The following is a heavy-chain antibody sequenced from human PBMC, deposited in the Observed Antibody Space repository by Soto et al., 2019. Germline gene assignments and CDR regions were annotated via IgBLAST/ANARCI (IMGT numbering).Heavy chain of an antibody. CDR3: ARMYSSGSGWFHP. CDR1: GYSIPACGYY. CDR2: FYSSGSI. Sequence: SETLSHTCFVSGYSIPACGYYWSWILHHPGKGLEWIGSFYSSGSIIYNPSLRSRVSISGDTSSNQFSMSLTSVTAADTARYYCARMYSSGSGWFHPWGQGTLVTVSS. D-gene: IGHD6-19*01. V-gene: IGHV4-39*07. J-gene: IGHJ5*02.